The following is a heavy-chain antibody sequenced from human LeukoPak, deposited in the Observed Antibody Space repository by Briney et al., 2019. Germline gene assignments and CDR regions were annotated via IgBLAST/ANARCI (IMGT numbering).Heavy chain of an antibody. D-gene: IGHD3-22*01. CDR2: IYPGDSDT. CDR3: ARDPYYYDSSGYSSFGDAFDI. J-gene: IGHJ3*02. CDR1: GYSFTSYW. V-gene: IGHV5-51*01. Sequence: GESLKISCKGSGYSFTSYWIGWVRQMPGKGLEWMGIIYPGDSDTRYSPSSQGQVTISADKSISTAYLQWSSLKASDTAMYYCARDPYYYDSSGYSSFGDAFDIWGQGTMVTVSS.